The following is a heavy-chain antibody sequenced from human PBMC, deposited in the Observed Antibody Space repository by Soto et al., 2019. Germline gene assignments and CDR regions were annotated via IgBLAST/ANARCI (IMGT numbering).Heavy chain of an antibody. CDR2: IHAGNGDT. CDR1: GYTFSNYA. D-gene: IGHD2-2*01. CDR3: ARVPRYTSDIVQVPAVMFEDWFVP. V-gene: IGHV1-3*01. J-gene: IGHJ5*02. Sequence: QVQLVQSGAEVKKPGASVKLSCKASGYTFSNYAVQWVRQAPGQSLEWMGWIHAGNGDTKYSQKFHDRVTITRDTSASTAYMELSSLRSEDTAIYNCARVPRYTSDIVQVPAVMFEDWFVPWGQGTLVTVSS.